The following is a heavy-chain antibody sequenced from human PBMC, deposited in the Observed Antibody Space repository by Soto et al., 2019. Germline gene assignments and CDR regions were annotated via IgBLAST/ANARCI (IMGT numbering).Heavy chain of an antibody. CDR2: ISYDGSNK. CDR1: GFTFSSYG. V-gene: IGHV3-30*18. D-gene: IGHD3-3*01. CDR3: AEGGDTTNLFG. J-gene: IGHJ4*02. Sequence: QVQLVESGGGVVQPGRSLRLSCAASGFTFSSYGMHWVRQAPGKGLEWVAVISYDGSNKYYADSVKGRFTISRDNSKNTLYLQMNSLRAEDTAVYYWAEGGDTTNLFGWGQGTLVTVSS.